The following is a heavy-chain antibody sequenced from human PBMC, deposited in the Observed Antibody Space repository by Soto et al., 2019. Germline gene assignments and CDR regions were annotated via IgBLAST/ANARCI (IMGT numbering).Heavy chain of an antibody. D-gene: IGHD2-21*02. CDR1: GGSFSMDGCY. CDR3: ARDRCSGGDCYLGY. CDR2: IFGSGST. Sequence: SETLSLTCTVSGGSFSMDGCYWTWIRQHPGKGLEWLGFIFGSGSTYYNPSLWGRVSISVDTSKNQFSLTLTSVTAADTAVYYCARDRCSGGDCYLGYWGQGTLVTVSS. V-gene: IGHV4-31*03. J-gene: IGHJ4*02.